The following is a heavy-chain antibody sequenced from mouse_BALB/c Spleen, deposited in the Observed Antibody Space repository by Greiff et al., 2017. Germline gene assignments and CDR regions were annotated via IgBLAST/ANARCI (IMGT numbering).Heavy chain of an antibody. Sequence: EVHLVESGGGLVQPGGSRKLSCAASGFTFSSFGMHWVRQAPEKGLEWVAYISSGSSTIYYADTVKGRFTISRDNPKNTLFLQMTSLRSEDTAMYYCAITTATFAMDYWGQGTSVTVSS. CDR1: GFTFSSFG. D-gene: IGHD1-2*01. J-gene: IGHJ4*01. CDR2: ISSGSSTI. CDR3: AITTATFAMDY. V-gene: IGHV5-17*02.